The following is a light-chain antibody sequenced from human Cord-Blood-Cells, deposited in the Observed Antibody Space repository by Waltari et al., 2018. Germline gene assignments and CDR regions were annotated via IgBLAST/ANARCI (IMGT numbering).Light chain of an antibody. V-gene: IGKV3-15*01. CDR3: QQYNNWPPFT. CDR1: QSVSSN. Sequence: EIVMTQSPATLSVSPGERATLSCRASQSVSSNLAWYQQKPGQAPRLLIYGASTRATRSPARFSVSGSGTEFTLTISSLQSEDFAVYYCQQYNNWPPFTVGPGTKVDIK. CDR2: GAS. J-gene: IGKJ3*01.